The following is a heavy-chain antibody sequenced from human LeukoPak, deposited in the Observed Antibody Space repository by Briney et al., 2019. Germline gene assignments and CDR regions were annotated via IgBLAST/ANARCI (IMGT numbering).Heavy chain of an antibody. CDR1: GFTFSSYS. Sequence: SGGSLRLSCAASGFTFSSYSMNWVRQAPGKGLEWVSSISSSSSYIYYADSVKGRFTISRDNAKNSLYLQMNSLRAEDTAVYYCARYGNYGLDYFDYWGQGTLVTVSS. CDR2: ISSSSSYI. J-gene: IGHJ4*02. V-gene: IGHV3-21*01. D-gene: IGHD1-7*01. CDR3: ARYGNYGLDYFDY.